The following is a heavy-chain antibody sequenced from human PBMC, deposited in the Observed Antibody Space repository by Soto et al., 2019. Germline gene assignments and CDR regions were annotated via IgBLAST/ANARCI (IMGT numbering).Heavy chain of an antibody. CDR3: AREVQVHTPAFVY. CDR1: GGTFNTYA. V-gene: IGHV1-69*19. CDR2: ISPMFGAA. J-gene: IGHJ4*02. Sequence: QVQLVQSGAEMKKPGSSVKVSSQSSGGTFNTYAMNWVRQAPGQGPEWMGDISPMFGAANYAPKFQGRVTITADESTGTSYMQVSSLTSEDTALYFCAREVQVHTPAFVYWGQGTLVTVSS. D-gene: IGHD3-10*01.